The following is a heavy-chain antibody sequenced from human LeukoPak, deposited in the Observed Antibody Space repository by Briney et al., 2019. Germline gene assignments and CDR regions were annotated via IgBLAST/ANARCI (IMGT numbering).Heavy chain of an antibody. Sequence: GGSLRLSCEASRFKFSRYGMHWVRQAPGKGLQWVAVISYGGTNKYYGDSVKGRFTISRDNAKNSLYLQMNSLRAEDTAVYYCARDQGSALVPAAMRSKPVMGSYKDYYYMDVWGKGTTVTVSS. V-gene: IGHV3-33*08. CDR3: ARDQGSALVPAAMRSKPVMGSYKDYYYMDV. CDR2: ISYGGTNK. CDR1: RFKFSRYG. J-gene: IGHJ6*03. D-gene: IGHD2-2*01.